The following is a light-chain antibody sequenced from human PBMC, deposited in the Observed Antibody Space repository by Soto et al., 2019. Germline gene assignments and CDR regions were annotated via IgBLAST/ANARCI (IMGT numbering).Light chain of an antibody. V-gene: IGKV3-20*01. CDR2: GAS. Sequence: VLTQSPDTLYLAPGEGATLSCMASQRVNSSYLAWYQQKHDQAPRDLISGASDRAAGVPARVSGSGSGTDFTLTISRLETEEFAVYYCQQYVNSPVTFGQGPRLQIK. CDR3: QQYVNSPVT. CDR1: QRVNSSY. J-gene: IGKJ2*01.